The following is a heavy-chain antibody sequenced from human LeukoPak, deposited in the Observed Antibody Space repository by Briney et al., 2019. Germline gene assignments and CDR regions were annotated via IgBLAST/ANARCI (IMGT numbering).Heavy chain of an antibody. D-gene: IGHD4-17*01. CDR1: GYPFGNFG. V-gene: IGHV1-18*01. CDR2: ISAYNGNT. Sequence: AAVKVSCKASGYPFGNFGLTWVRQAPGQGLEWMGWISAYNGNTHYAQKFRGRLTLTTETSTSTAYLELRSLKSDDTAVYYCARDRVGGDLTGVSLYWGQGTLVTVSS. CDR3: ARDRVGGDLTGVSLY. J-gene: IGHJ4*01.